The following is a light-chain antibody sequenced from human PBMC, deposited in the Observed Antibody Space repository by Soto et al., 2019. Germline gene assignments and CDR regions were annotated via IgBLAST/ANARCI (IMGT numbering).Light chain of an antibody. CDR1: QSVSNF. CDR2: DTS. Sequence: EIVLTQSPATLSLSPGKRATLSCRASQSVSNFLAWYQQKAGKAPRLLIYDTSNRAGGIPSRFSGSGSGTEFTLTISSLEPEDFAAYYCQQRINWPLTFGGGTKVDIK. V-gene: IGKV3-11*01. J-gene: IGKJ4*01. CDR3: QQRINWPLT.